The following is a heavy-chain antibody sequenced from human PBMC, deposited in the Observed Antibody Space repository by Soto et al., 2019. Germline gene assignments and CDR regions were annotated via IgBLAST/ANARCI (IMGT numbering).Heavy chain of an antibody. CDR3: TSPATALGARDY. J-gene: IGHJ4*02. CDR2: IRSTANSYAT. CDR1: GFTFSGSA. Sequence: GGSLRLSCAASGFTFSGSAMHWVRQASGKGLELVGRIRSTANSYATESAASVKGRFTISRDDSKNTAYLQMNSLKPEDTAVYYCTSPATALGARDYWGQGTLVTVSS. D-gene: IGHD1-26*01. V-gene: IGHV3-73*01.